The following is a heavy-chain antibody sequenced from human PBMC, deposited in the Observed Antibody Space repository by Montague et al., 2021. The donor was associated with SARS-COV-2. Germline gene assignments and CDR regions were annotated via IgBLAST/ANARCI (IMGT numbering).Heavy chain of an antibody. CDR1: GGPVSSYY. CDR3: ARAGGFYDYWSGYSSSAGFFDP. V-gene: IGHV4-59*02. CDR2: IYYSGST. D-gene: IGHD3-3*01. J-gene: IGHJ5*02. Sequence: SETLSLTCTVSGGPVSSYYWSWIRQSPGKGLQWLGYIYYSGSTDYNPPLKSRVTISVDTSKNQLSLRLNSVTTADTAVYFCARAGGFYDYWSGYSSSAGFFDPWGQGILVTVSS.